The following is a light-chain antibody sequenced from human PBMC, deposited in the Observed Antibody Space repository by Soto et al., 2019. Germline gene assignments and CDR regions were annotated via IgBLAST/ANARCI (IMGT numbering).Light chain of an antibody. CDR2: GAS. CDR3: QQFNNWPRT. Sequence: ERVMTQSPATLSVSPGERATLSCRASQSVRRHLAWYQQKPGQAPRLLIYGASTRATGIPARFSGSGSGTEFTLTISSLQSEDFAVYYWQQFNNWPRTFGQGTKVEIK. J-gene: IGKJ1*01. V-gene: IGKV3-15*01. CDR1: QSVRRH.